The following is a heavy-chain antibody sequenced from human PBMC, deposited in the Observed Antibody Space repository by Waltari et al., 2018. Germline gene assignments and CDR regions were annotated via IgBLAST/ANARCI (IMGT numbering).Heavy chain of an antibody. CDR3: ASPAPYSSGPNVRVFEI. CDR1: GGTFSSSA. J-gene: IGHJ3*02. V-gene: IGHV1-69*01. D-gene: IGHD6-19*01. Sequence: QVQPVQSGAEVKKPGSSVKVSCKASGGTFSSSAISWVRQAPGQGLEWMGGIIPIFGTANYAQKFQGIVTITADESTSTAYMELSSLRSEDTAVYYCASPAPYSSGPNVRVFEIWGQGTMVTVSS. CDR2: IIPIFGTA.